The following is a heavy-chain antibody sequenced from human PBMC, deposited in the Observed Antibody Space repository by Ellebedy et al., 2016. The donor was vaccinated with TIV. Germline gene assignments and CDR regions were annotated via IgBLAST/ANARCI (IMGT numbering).Heavy chain of an antibody. D-gene: IGHD2-2*01. CDR3: ARQADCITTSSFDFDN. CDR1: GGSISSSSYY. CDR2: IHYSGRT. V-gene: IGHV4-39*01. J-gene: IGHJ4*02. Sequence: MPSETLSLTCTVSGGSISSSSYYWGWNRPPPGKGLEWIGSIHYSGRTYKKPSLKSRVTISVDTPKNQFSLRLSSVTAADTAVYYCARQADCITTSSFDFDNWGQGTLVTVSS.